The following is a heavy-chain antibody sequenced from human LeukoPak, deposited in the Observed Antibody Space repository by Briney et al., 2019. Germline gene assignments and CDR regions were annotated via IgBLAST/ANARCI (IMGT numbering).Heavy chain of an antibody. CDR1: GFTFSGYA. J-gene: IGHJ4*02. CDR2: ISGSAGST. Sequence: GGSLRLSCAASGFTFSGYAMTWARQAPGKGMEWVSAISGSAGSTYYADSVKGRFTISRDNSKNKVYLQVNSLRAEDMAVYYCAKERTGNEPYYFDSWGQGTLVTVSS. V-gene: IGHV3-23*01. CDR3: AKERTGNEPYYFDS. D-gene: IGHD1-14*01.